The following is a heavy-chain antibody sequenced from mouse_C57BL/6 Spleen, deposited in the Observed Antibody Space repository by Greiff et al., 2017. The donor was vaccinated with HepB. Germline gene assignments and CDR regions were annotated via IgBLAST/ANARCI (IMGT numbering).Heavy chain of an antibody. CDR1: GFTFSSYA. CDR3: ERDTAASMDD. Sequence: EVMLVESGGGLVKPGGSLKLSCAASGFTFSSYAMSWVRPTPEKRLEWVATISDGGSYTYYPDNVKGRFTISRDNAKNNLYLQMRHLKSEDTAMYYCERDTAASMDDWGKGTTVTVAS. J-gene: IGHJ4*01. CDR2: ISDGGSYT. V-gene: IGHV5-4*01. D-gene: IGHD6-1*01.